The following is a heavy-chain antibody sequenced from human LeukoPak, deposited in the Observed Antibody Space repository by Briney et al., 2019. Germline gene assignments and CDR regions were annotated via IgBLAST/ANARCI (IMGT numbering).Heavy chain of an antibody. CDR2: ISGSGGST. CDR3: AKEAFDYGDYGH. Sequence: GRSLRLSCAASGFSFDDYAMHWVRQGPGKGLEWVSAISGSGGSTYHADSVKGRLTISRDNSKNTLYLQMNSLRAEDTAVYYCAKEAFDYGDYGHWGQGTLVTVSS. J-gene: IGHJ4*02. CDR1: GFSFDDYA. V-gene: IGHV3-23*01. D-gene: IGHD4-17*01.